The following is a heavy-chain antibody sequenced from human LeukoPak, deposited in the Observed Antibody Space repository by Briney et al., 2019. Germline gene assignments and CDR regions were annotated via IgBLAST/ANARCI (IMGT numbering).Heavy chain of an antibody. CDR1: GFTFSSYG. Sequence: GGSLRLSCAASGFTFSSYGMHWVRQAPGKGLEWVAVIWYDGSNKYYADSVKGRFTISRDNSKNTLYLQMNSLRAEDTAVYYCAREFRPYYYDSSGYLWGQGTLVTVSS. D-gene: IGHD3-22*01. V-gene: IGHV3-33*01. CDR3: AREFRPYYYDSSGYL. J-gene: IGHJ4*02. CDR2: IWYDGSNK.